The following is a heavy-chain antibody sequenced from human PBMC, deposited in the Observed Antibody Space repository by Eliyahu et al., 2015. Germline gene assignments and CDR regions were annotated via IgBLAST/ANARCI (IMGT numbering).Heavy chain of an antibody. D-gene: IGHD2-2*01. CDR1: GDSVNSGSXY. CDR3: ARRPAHHPFDI. Sequence: QVQLQESGPGLLKPSETLSLTCTVXGDSVNSGSXYWNWIRQPAGKGPEWIGHIYTXGSTYVYPSLRGRVTISLDTSNNQFSLEVTSVTAADTAVYYCARRPAHHPFDIWGRGTLVTVSS. V-gene: IGHV4-61*02. J-gene: IGHJ3*02. CDR2: IYTXGST.